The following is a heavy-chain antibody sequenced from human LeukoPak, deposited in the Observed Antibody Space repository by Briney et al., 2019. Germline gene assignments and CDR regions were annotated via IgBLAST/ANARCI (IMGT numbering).Heavy chain of an antibody. V-gene: IGHV4-34*01. Sequence: EPLSLPCAVYGGSFSGYYWSWIRQPPGKGLDWIGEINHSGSTNYNPSLESRVTISVDTSKNQFSLKLSSVTAADTAVYYCARASMTTVVKGYYYYMDVWGKGTTVTVSS. CDR3: ARASMTTVVKGYYYYMDV. D-gene: IGHD4-23*01. J-gene: IGHJ6*03. CDR2: INHSGST. CDR1: GGSFSGYY.